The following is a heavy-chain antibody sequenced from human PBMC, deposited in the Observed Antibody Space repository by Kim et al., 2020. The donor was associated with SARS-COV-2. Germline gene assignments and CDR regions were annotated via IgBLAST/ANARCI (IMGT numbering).Heavy chain of an antibody. CDR1: GFTFSSYA. J-gene: IGHJ4*02. V-gene: IGHV3-23*01. Sequence: GGSLRLSCAASGFTFSSYAMSWVRQAPGKGLEWVSAISGSGGSTYYADSVKGRFTISRDNSKNTLYLQMNSLRAEDTAVYYCAKDISIEITIFGVVTKPLFDDWGQGTLVTVSS. CDR2: ISGSGGST. CDR3: AKDISIEITIFGVVTKPLFDD. D-gene: IGHD3-3*01.